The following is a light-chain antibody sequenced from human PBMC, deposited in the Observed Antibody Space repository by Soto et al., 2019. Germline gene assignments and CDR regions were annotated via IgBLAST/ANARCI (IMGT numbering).Light chain of an antibody. CDR1: QTIFSW. CDR2: DGS. Sequence: DIPMTQSPSTVSASVGDRVTVNCRASQTIFSWLAWFQQKPGKAPKLLIYDGSTLESGVPSRFSGSGSGTEFTLTISSLQPDDFATYYCQQYNSYWTFGQGTKVDI. J-gene: IGKJ1*01. V-gene: IGKV1-5*01. CDR3: QQYNSYWT.